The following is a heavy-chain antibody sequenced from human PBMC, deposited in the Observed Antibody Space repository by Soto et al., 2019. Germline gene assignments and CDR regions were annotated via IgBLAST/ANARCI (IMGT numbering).Heavy chain of an antibody. CDR1: GYTFTTYD. CDR3: ARERKFDFWRKGLDV. V-gene: IGHV1-8*01. Sequence: ASVKVSCKASGYTFTTYDINWVRQAPGQGLEWLGWMDPNSGSTGYAQNFQGRITMTRNISRKTANMGLISLQSEDTAVYYCARERKFDFWRKGLDVWGQGTTVTVSS. CDR2: MDPNSGST. D-gene: IGHD3-3*01. J-gene: IGHJ6*02.